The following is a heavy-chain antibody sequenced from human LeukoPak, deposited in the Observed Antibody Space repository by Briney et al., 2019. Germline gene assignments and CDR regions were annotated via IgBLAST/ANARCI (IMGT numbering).Heavy chain of an antibody. CDR1: GFTFYDYG. CDR2: INWNGGST. J-gene: IGHJ4*02. CDR3: AREGNYYDSSGYPDY. V-gene: IGHV3-20*04. Sequence: PGGSLRLSCAASGFTFYDYGMSWVRQAPGKGLEWVSGINWNGGSTGYADSVKGRFTISRDNAKNSLYLQMNSLRAEATALYYCAREGNYYDSSGYPDYWGQGTLVTVSS. D-gene: IGHD3-22*01.